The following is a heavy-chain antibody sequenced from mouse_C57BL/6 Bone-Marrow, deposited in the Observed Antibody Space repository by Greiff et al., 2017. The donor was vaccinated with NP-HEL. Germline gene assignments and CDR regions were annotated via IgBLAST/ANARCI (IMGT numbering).Heavy chain of an antibody. CDR3: AGSSHWYFDV. CDR2: INPGSGGT. V-gene: IGHV1-54*01. J-gene: IGHJ1*03. D-gene: IGHD1-1*01. Sequence: QVQLQQSGAELVRPGTSVKVSCKASGYAFTNYLIEWVKQRPGQGLEWIGVINPGSGGTNYNEKFKGKATLTADKSSSTAYMQLSSLTSEDSAVYFCAGSSHWYFDVWAQGPRSPSPQ. CDR1: GYAFTNYL.